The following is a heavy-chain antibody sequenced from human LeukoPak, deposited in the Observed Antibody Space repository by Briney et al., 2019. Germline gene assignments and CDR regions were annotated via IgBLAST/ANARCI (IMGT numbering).Heavy chain of an antibody. CDR3: ARHRGSGWFEPVGY. CDR1: GGSVSSGTYF. V-gene: IGHV4-61*01. CDR2: IHYSVTT. J-gene: IGHJ4*02. D-gene: IGHD6-19*01. Sequence: EPSETLSLTCTVSGGSVSSGTYFWTWVRQPPGKGLEWIGHIHYSVTTNYNPSLKSRVTMSVDTSKNQFSLKLSSVTAADTAFYYCARHRGSGWFEPVGYWGQGTLVTVSS.